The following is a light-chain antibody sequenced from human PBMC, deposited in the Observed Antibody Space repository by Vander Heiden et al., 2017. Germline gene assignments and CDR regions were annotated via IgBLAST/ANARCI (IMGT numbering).Light chain of an antibody. CDR3: QQYYTTTYT. J-gene: IGKJ2*01. CDR2: WAS. CDR1: QSVLSSSNNENY. V-gene: IGKV4-1*01. Sequence: IVMTQSPDSLAVSLGARATINCRSSQSVLSSSNNENYLAWYQQKPGQPPKLLIYWASTRESGVPDRFSCSGSGTDFTLTISSLQAADVAVYYCQQYYTTTYTFGQGTKLEIK.